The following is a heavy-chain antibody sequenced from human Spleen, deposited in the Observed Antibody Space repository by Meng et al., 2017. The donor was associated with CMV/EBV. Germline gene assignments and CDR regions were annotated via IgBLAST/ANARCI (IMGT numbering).Heavy chain of an antibody. CDR2: ISGSAYNT. Sequence: ASEFTFTSYAMTWVRQAPGKGLEWVSAISGSAYNTYYTVSVKGRFTISRDTSKSTLYLQMNSLRVEDTAVYYCAKASGALYWHFDLWGRGTLVTVSS. V-gene: IGHV3-23*01. J-gene: IGHJ2*01. D-gene: IGHD1-26*01. CDR1: EFTFTSYA. CDR3: AKASGALYWHFDL.